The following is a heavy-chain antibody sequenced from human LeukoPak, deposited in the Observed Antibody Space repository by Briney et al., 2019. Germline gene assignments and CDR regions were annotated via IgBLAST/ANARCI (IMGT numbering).Heavy chain of an antibody. CDR1: GFTFTTYA. V-gene: IGHV3-23*01. J-gene: IGHJ1*01. D-gene: IGHD3-3*01. CDR2: ISASGGST. CDR3: AKAITIFGVVTLGTAEYFQH. Sequence: GGSLRLSCAASGFTFTTYAMSWVRQAPGKGLEWVSTISASGGSTYYADSVKGRFTISRDNSQNTLYLQMNSLRVEDTAVYYCAKAITIFGVVTLGTAEYFQHWGQGTLVTVSS.